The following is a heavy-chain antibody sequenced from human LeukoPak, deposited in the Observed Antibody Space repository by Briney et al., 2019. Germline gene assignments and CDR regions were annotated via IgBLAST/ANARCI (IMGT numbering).Heavy chain of an antibody. V-gene: IGHV4-39*07. Sequence: PSETLSLTCTVSGGSISSSSHYWGWIRQPPGKGLEWIGSIYFSGSTDYNPSLKSRVSISIDTSKNQFSLKLISVTAADTAVYYCARDSSGTHASWGQGTLVTVSS. CDR2: IYFSGST. D-gene: IGHD3-22*01. J-gene: IGHJ5*02. CDR3: ARDSSGTHAS. CDR1: GGSISSSSHY.